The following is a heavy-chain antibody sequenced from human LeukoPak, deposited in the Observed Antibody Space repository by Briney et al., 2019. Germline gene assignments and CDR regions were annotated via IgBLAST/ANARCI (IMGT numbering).Heavy chain of an antibody. CDR1: GFTFSSYS. J-gene: IGHJ4*02. V-gene: IGHV3-48*01. D-gene: IGHD5-18*01. Sequence: GGSLRLSCAASGFTFSSYSMNWVRQAPGKGLEWVSYISSSSSTIYYADSVKSRFTISRDNAKNSLYLQMNSLRAEDTAVYYCARDSRGYSYGYFDYWGQGTLVTVSS. CDR2: ISSSSSTI. CDR3: ARDSRGYSYGYFDY.